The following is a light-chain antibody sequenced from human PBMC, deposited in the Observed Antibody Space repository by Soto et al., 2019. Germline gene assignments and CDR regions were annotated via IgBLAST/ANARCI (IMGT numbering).Light chain of an antibody. CDR2: EVS. Sequence: QSALTQAASESGSPGQSITISCTGTSSYVGGYDYVSWYQQHPGKAPKIMIYEVSNRPSWVSDRFSGSKSGNTASLTISGLQAEDEADYYCCSYTSTTNWVFGGGTKLTVL. CDR1: SSYVGGYDY. CDR3: CSYTSTTNWV. V-gene: IGLV2-14*01. J-gene: IGLJ3*02.